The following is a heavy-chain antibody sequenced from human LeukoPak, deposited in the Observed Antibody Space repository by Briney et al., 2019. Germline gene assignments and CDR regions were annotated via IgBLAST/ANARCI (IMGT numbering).Heavy chain of an antibody. D-gene: IGHD3-22*01. CDR3: ARDKGDYDTSGSLFVF. CDR1: GFTFSAYH. V-gene: IGHV3-48*03. J-gene: IGHJ4*01. Sequence: GGSLRLSCAASGFTFSAYHINWVRQAPGKGLEWISYISTTGTTIHYADSVKGRFAISRDNAKNSLYLQMNSLRAEDTAVYYCARDKGDYDTSGSLFVFGGQGTLVTVSS. CDR2: ISTTGTTI.